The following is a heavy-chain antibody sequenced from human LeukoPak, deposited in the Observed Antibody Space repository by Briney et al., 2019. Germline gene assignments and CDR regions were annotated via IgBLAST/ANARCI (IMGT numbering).Heavy chain of an antibody. Sequence: GSLRPSCAASGFIVSSKYMTWVRQAPGKGLEWVSVIYTGGTTNYADSVKGRFTISRDNSKNTLYLQMNSLRAEDTAVYYCARYQYYFDYWGQGTLVTVSS. D-gene: IGHD2-2*01. V-gene: IGHV3-53*01. CDR3: ARYQYYFDY. J-gene: IGHJ4*02. CDR2: IYTGGTT. CDR1: GFIVSSKY.